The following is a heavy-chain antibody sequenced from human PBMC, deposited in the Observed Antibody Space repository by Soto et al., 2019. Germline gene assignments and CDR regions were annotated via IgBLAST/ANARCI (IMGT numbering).Heavy chain of an antibody. D-gene: IGHD2-21*02. CDR1: GFTFSSYG. V-gene: IGHV3-33*01. CDR3: ASVLGDLPY. Sequence: XXSLRLACAASGFTFSSYGMNWVRQAPGKGLEWVAVIWYDGSNKYYADSVKGRFTISRDNSKNTLYLQTNSLRAEDTAVYYCASVLGDLPYWGQGTLVTVSS. CDR2: IWYDGSNK. J-gene: IGHJ4*02.